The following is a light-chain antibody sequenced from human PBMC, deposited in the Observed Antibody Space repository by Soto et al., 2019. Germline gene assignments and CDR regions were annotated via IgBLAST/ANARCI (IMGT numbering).Light chain of an antibody. V-gene: IGLV1-40*01. CDR2: GNS. J-gene: IGLJ2*01. CDR1: SSNIGAGYD. Sequence: QSVLTQPPSVSGAPGQRVTISCTGSSSNIGAGYDVHWYQQLPGTAPKLLIYGNSNRPSGVPDRFSGSKSGTSASLAITGLQAEDEAYYYCQSYDSSLSGVVFGGGTKPTVL. CDR3: QSYDSSLSGVV.